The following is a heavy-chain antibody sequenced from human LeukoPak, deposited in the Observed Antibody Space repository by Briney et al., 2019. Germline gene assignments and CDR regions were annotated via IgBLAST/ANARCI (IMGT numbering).Heavy chain of an antibody. V-gene: IGHV4-4*02. CDR3: AREGGFYRPLDY. CDR1: GXSISSTNR. D-gene: IGHD2/OR15-2a*01. CDR2: VHLNGRT. Sequence: ASETLSLTCGVSGXSISSTNRWTWVRQPPGGGLEWIGEVHLNGRTHYSPSLESRVTMSVDMSENHISLKLTSVTAADTAVYYCAREGGFYRPLDYSGPGTLVIVSS. J-gene: IGHJ4*02.